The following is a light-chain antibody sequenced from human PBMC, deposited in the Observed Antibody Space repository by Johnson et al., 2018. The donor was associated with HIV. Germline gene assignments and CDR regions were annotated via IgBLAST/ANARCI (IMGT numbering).Light chain of an antibody. CDR3: GTWDNSLGPVYV. J-gene: IGLJ1*01. CDR1: SSNIGNNY. V-gene: IGLV1-51*01. CDR2: DND. Sequence: QSVLTQPPSVSAAPGQKVTISCSGSSSNIGNNYISWYQQVPGTAPKLLIYDNDKRPLGIPDRFSGSKSGTSATLGITGLQTGDEADYYCGTWDNSLGPVYVFVTATKVSVL.